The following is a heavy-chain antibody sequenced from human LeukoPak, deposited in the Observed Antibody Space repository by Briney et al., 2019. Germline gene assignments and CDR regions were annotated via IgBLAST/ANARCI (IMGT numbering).Heavy chain of an antibody. CDR1: GGTFSSYA. J-gene: IGHJ3*02. V-gene: IGHV1-69*04. D-gene: IGHD3-10*01. CDR3: ASFGSGTSDAFDI. CDR2: IIPILGIA. Sequence: SVKVSCKASGGTFSSYAISWVRQAPGQGLEWMGRIIPILGIANYAQKFQGRVTITADKSTSTAYMELSSLRSEDTAVYYCASFGSGTSDAFDIWGQGTMVTVSP.